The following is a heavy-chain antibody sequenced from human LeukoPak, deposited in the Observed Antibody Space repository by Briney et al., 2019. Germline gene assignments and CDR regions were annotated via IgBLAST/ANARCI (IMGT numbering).Heavy chain of an antibody. Sequence: GSLRLSCATSGFTFSDAWLSWVRQTPGKGLEWVGRIKSDGTTDYGAPVKGRFTISRDVSKATLYLQMNSLKTEDTAIYYCTTVSHFYLGGQGTLVTVSS. D-gene: IGHD2/OR15-2a*01. V-gene: IGHV3-15*01. CDR3: TTVSHFYL. CDR2: IKSDGTT. J-gene: IGHJ4*02. CDR1: GFTFSDAW.